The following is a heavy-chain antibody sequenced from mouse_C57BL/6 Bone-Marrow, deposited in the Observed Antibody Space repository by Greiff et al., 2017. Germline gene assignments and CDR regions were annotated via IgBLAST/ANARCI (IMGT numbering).Heavy chain of an antibody. CDR2: ISGGGGNT. V-gene: IGHV5-9*01. J-gene: IGHJ1*03. Sequence: EVKLEESGGGLVKPGGSLKLSCAASGFTFSSYTMSWVRQTPETRLQWVAAISGGGGNTYYPDSVKGRFTISRDNDKNILYLKMGSLRSESTALYYSARQVSAVLATKYFDVWGTGTTVTVSS. CDR3: ARQVSAVLATKYFDV. CDR1: GFTFSSYT. D-gene: IGHD1-1*01.